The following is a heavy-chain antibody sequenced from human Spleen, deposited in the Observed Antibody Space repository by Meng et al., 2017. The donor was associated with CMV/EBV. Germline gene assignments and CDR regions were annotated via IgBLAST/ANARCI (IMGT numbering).Heavy chain of an antibody. Sequence: ASVKVSCKASGYTFTSYYMHWVRQAPGQGLEWMGIINPSGGSTSYAQKFQGRVTMTRDTSTSTVYMELSSLRSEDTAVYYCARALRDLCSSTSCYDYYYYYGMDVWGQGTTVTVSS. CDR2: INPSGGST. V-gene: IGHV1-46*01. D-gene: IGHD2-2*01. CDR3: ARALRDLCSSTSCYDYYYYYGMDV. CDR1: GYTFTSYY. J-gene: IGHJ6*02.